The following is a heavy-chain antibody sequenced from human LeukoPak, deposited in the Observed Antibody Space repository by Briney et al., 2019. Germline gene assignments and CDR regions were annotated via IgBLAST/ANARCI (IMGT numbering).Heavy chain of an antibody. CDR2: INHSGST. J-gene: IGHJ4*02. CDR1: GGSFSGYY. D-gene: IGHD3-16*02. V-gene: IGHV4-34*01. CDR3: ARTSYDYVWGSYRPLYYFDY. Sequence: SETLSLTCAVYGGSFSGYYWSWIRQPPGKGLEWIGEINHSGSTNYNPSLKSRVTISVDTSKNQFSLKLSSVTAADTAVYYCARTSYDYVWGSYRPLYYFDYWGQGTPVTVSS.